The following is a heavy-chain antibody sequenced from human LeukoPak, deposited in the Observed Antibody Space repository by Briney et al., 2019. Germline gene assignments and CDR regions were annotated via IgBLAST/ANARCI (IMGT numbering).Heavy chain of an antibody. V-gene: IGHV4-4*07. CDR1: GGSISSYY. Sequence: SETLSLTCTVSGGSISSYYWSWIRQPAGKGLEWIGRIYTSGSTNYNPSLKSRVTMSVDTSKNQFSLKLSSVTAADTAVYYCARHPITIFGVVNWFDPWGQGTLVTVSS. D-gene: IGHD3-3*01. J-gene: IGHJ5*02. CDR2: IYTSGST. CDR3: ARHPITIFGVVNWFDP.